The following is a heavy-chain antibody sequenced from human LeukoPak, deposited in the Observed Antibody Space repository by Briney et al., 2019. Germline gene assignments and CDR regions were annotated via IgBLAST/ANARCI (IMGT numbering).Heavy chain of an antibody. CDR2: TRNKATSYTT. Sequence: PGGSLRLSCAASGFTFSDHYMDWVRQAPGKGLEWVGRTRNKATSYTTEYAASVKGRFTILRDDSKNSLYLQMNSLKTEDTAVYYCARPRLVQSADAFDIWGQGTMVTVSS. CDR1: GFTFSDHY. J-gene: IGHJ3*02. V-gene: IGHV3-72*01. CDR3: ARPRLVQSADAFDI. D-gene: IGHD6-19*01.